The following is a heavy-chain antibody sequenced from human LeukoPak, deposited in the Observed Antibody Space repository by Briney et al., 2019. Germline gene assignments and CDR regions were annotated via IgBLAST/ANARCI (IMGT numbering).Heavy chain of an antibody. J-gene: IGHJ4*02. Sequence: ASVKVSCKASGYSFTGYYMHWVRQAPGQGLEWIGWISPNSGGTKSVQKFQGRVTMTRDTSITTVYMELSGLSFDDTAVYYCARGGGRYSVDYWGQGTLVIVSS. CDR1: GYSFTGYY. D-gene: IGHD1-26*01. CDR3: ARGGGRYSVDY. V-gene: IGHV1-2*02. CDR2: ISPNSGGT.